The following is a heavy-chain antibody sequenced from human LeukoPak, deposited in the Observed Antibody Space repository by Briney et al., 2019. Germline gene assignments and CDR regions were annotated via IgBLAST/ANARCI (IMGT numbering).Heavy chain of an antibody. Sequence: ASVKVSCKASGYMFTNYYMHRVRQAPGQGLEWMGIINPSGGNTRYTQKFQGRVTMTRDRSTSTVYMELSGLRSEDTAVYYCAREYYYDSSGYPKTHYYYYGMDVWGQGTTVTVSS. D-gene: IGHD3-22*01. CDR2: INPSGGNT. CDR3: AREYYYDSSGYPKTHYYYYGMDV. V-gene: IGHV1-46*01. CDR1: GYMFTNYY. J-gene: IGHJ6*02.